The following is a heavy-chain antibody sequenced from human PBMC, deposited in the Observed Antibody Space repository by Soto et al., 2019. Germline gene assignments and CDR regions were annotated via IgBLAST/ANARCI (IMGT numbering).Heavy chain of an antibody. V-gene: IGHV3-48*03. Sequence: GGSLRLSCAASGFTFSSYEMNWVRQAPGKGLEWVSYISSSGSTIYYADSVKGRFNISRDNAKNSLYLQMNSLRAEDTAVYYCAREWLRFYYYGMDVWGQGTTVTVSS. D-gene: IGHD5-12*01. CDR2: ISSSGSTI. J-gene: IGHJ6*02. CDR1: GFTFSSYE. CDR3: AREWLRFYYYGMDV.